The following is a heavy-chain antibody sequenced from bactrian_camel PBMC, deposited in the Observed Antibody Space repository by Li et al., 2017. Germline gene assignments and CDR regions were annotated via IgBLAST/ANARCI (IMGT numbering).Heavy chain of an antibody. J-gene: IGHJ4*01. D-gene: IGHD5*01. CDR2: LWIGGATT. CDR3: AYDPSRFWACAVGADKWQL. CDR1: GDTNNKHC. V-gene: IGHV3S1*01. Sequence: VQTGGSLRPSCSVSGDTNNKHCIGWFRQAPGKDREGVAVLWIGGATTTYADSVKGRFTISEDEPKNTLYLEMNDLKPDDTAMYYCAYDPSRFWACAVGADKWQLWGQGTQVTVS.